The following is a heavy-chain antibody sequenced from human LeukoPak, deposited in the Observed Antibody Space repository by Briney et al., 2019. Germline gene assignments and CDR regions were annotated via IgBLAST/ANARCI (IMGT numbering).Heavy chain of an antibody. Sequence: PSETLSLTCAVSGYSISSGYYWGWIRQPPVKGLEWIGSIYHSGSTYYNPSLKSRVTISVDTSKNQFSLKLSSVTAADTAVYYCARHRDIVVVPAAIIRASHRWFDPWGQGTLVTVSS. CDR2: IYHSGST. CDR1: GYSISSGYY. CDR3: ARHRDIVVVPAAIIRASHRWFDP. J-gene: IGHJ5*02. D-gene: IGHD2-2*02. V-gene: IGHV4-38-2*01.